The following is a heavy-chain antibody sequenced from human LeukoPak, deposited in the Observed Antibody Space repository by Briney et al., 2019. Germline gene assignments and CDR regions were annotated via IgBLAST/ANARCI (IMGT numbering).Heavy chain of an antibody. D-gene: IGHD3-16*01. J-gene: IGHJ4*02. CDR2: ISSGSGTI. CDR3: ARVALGYQTYHFDY. CDR1: GLTFSDYS. Sequence: PGGSLRLSCAASGLTFSDYSMSWVRQSPGKGLEWLSYISSGSGTIHYADSVKGRFTVSRDNAKNPLYLQMSSLRAEDTAVYHCARVALGYQTYHFDYWGQGTLVTVSS. V-gene: IGHV3-48*01.